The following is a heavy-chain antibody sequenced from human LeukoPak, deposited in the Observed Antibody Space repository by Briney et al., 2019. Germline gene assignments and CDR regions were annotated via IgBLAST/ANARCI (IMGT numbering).Heavy chain of an antibody. CDR1: GYSISSGYY. D-gene: IGHD2-2*01. V-gene: IGHV4-38-2*01. Sequence: TSETLSLTCAVSGYSISSGYYWGWIRQPPGKGLEWIGSIYHSGSTYYNPSLKSRVTISVDTSKNHFYLKLSSVTAADTAVYYCAGPYCSSTSCSKSRWCDPWGQGTLVTVSS. CDR2: IYHSGST. J-gene: IGHJ5*02. CDR3: AGPYCSSTSCSKSRWCDP.